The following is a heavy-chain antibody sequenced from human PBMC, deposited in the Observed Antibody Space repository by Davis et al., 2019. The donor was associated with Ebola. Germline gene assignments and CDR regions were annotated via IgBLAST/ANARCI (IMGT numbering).Heavy chain of an antibody. Sequence: GESLKISCAATGFTFSSNSMNWVRQAPGKGLEWVSFISVGSDKSYYADSVQGRFTISRDNAKSTLYLQMNSLTAEDTAVYYCVRTTYGAPEYWGQGTLVTVSS. CDR3: VRTTYGAPEY. D-gene: IGHD4-17*01. J-gene: IGHJ4*02. CDR1: GFTFSSNS. CDR2: ISVGSDKS. V-gene: IGHV3-21*01.